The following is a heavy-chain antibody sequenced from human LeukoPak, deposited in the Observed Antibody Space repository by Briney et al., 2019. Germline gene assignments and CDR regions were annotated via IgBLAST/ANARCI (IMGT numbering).Heavy chain of an antibody. V-gene: IGHV3-30*03. CDR3: ARDGSYGSFDY. CDR1: GFTFSSYG. CDR2: ISYDGSNK. J-gene: IGHJ4*02. D-gene: IGHD5-18*01. Sequence: PGRSLRLSCAASGFTFSSYGMHWVRQAPGKGLEWVAVISYDGSNKYYADSVKGRFTISRDNSKNTLYLQMNSLRAEDTAVYYCARDGSYGSFDYWGQGTLVTVSS.